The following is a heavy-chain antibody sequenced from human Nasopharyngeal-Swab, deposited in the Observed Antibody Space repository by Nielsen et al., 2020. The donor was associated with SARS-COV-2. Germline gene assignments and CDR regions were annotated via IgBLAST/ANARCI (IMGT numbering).Heavy chain of an antibody. D-gene: IGHD2-2*01. CDR3: AKEVDYCSSTSCHEPYFDY. CDR1: GFTFSSYA. J-gene: IGHJ4*02. CDR2: ISGSGGST. V-gene: IGHV3-23*01. Sequence: GGSLRLSCAASGFTFSSYAMSWVRQAPGKGLEWVSAISGSGGSTYHADSVKGRFTISRDNSKNTLYLQMNSLRAEDTAVYYCAKEVDYCSSTSCHEPYFDYWGQGTLVTVSS.